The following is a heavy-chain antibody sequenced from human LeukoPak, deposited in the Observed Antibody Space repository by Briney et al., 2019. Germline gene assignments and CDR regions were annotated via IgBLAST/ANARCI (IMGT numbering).Heavy chain of an antibody. Sequence: GGSLRLSCAASGFTFIDFYMSWFRQAPGKGLEWVSYISDSGSAISYADSVKGRFTISRDNAKNSLYLQMNSLRVEDTAVYYCARARKRITMVRGVIKDYYYYYMDVWGKGTTVTISS. J-gene: IGHJ6*03. CDR1: GFTFIDFY. D-gene: IGHD3-10*01. CDR3: ARARKRITMVRGVIKDYYYYYMDV. CDR2: ISDSGSAI. V-gene: IGHV3-11*04.